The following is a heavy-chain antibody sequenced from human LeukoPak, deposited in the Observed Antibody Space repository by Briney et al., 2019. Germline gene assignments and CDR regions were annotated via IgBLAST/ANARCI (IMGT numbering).Heavy chain of an antibody. CDR3: ARHGIIAVAGTGYFDY. V-gene: IGHV4-39*01. Sequence: SETLSLTCTVSGGSTSSSSYYWGWIRQPPGKGLEWIGSIYYSGSTYYNPSLKSRVTISVDTSKNQFSLKLSSVTAADTAVYYCARHGIIAVAGTGYFDYWGQGTLVTVSS. J-gene: IGHJ4*02. CDR2: IYYSGST. D-gene: IGHD6-19*01. CDR1: GGSTSSSSYY.